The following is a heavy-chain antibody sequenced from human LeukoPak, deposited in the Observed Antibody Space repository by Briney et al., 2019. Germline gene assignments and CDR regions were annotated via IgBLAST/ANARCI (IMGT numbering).Heavy chain of an antibody. Sequence: SETLSLTCTVSGYSISSGYYWNWIRQPAGQGLEWIGRIYTSGSTSGSTNYNPSLKSRVTISVDTSKNQFSLKLSSVTAADTAVYYCARRNYSSGWYYFDYWGQGTLVTVSS. CDR3: ARRNYSSGWYYFDY. CDR2: IYT. J-gene: IGHJ4*02. D-gene: IGHD6-19*01. V-gene: IGHV4-61*02. CDR1: GYSISSGYY.